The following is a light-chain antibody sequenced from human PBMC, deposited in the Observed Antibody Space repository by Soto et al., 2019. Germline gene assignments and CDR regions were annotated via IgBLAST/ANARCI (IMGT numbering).Light chain of an antibody. CDR2: GAS. CDR1: QSISSSY. CDR3: QQYPGYT. Sequence: EIVLTQSPGTLSLSPGEGATLSCRASQSISSSYLAWYQQKPGQAPRLLIYGASSRATGIPDRFSGSGSGTDFTLTISRLEPEDFAVYYCQQYPGYTFGQGTKLEIK. J-gene: IGKJ2*01. V-gene: IGKV3-20*01.